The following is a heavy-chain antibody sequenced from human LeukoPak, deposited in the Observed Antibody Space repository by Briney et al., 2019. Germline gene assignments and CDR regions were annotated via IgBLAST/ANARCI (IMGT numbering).Heavy chain of an antibody. J-gene: IGHJ5*02. CDR2: IYYSGST. CDR1: GGSISGYY. CDR3: ARDPCLGYCSSTSHNWFDP. D-gene: IGHD2-2*01. Sequence: SETLSLTCTVSGGSISGYYWSWIRQPPGKGLEWIGYIYYSGSTNYNPSLKSRVTISVDTSKNQFSLKLSSVTAADTAVYYCARDPCLGYCSSTSHNWFDPWGQGTLVTVSS. V-gene: IGHV4-59*12.